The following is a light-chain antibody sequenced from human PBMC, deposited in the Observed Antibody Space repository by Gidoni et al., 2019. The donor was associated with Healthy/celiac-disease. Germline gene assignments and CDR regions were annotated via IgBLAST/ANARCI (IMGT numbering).Light chain of an antibody. J-gene: IGKJ1*01. V-gene: IGKV3-11*01. Sequence: ESVLTQSPATLSFSPGERATLSCRASQSVSSYVAWYQQKPGQAPRLLIYDASNRATGIPARFSGSWSGTDFTLTISSLEPEDFSVYYCQQRINWPWTFXXXTKVEIK. CDR3: QQRINWPWT. CDR1: QSVSSY. CDR2: DAS.